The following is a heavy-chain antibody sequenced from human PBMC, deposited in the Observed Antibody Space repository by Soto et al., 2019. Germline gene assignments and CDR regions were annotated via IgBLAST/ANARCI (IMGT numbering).Heavy chain of an antibody. Sequence: GASVKVSCKASGGAFSDYAFSWVRQAPGQGLEWLGGIMPIFRAPDYAQKFQGRVTITADEFTRTAYMEMNSLRSEDTAVYYCARSIQEDIGVAGPKDIWFDPWGQGTLVTVSS. CDR2: IMPIFRAP. V-gene: IGHV1-69*13. CDR3: ARSIQEDIGVAGPKDIWFDP. CDR1: GGAFSDYA. J-gene: IGHJ5*02. D-gene: IGHD6-19*01.